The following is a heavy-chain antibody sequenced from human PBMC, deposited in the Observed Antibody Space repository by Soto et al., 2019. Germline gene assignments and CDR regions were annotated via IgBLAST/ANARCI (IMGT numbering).Heavy chain of an antibody. Sequence: SETLSLTCTVSGYPITSHCWSWIRQPPGRGLQWIGHLCYSGNTNYNPSLKSRVTISVDTSKNQFSLNLSSVTAADTAVYYCAVNQAADRAIRYYYYYMDVWGKGTTVTVSS. D-gene: IGHD6-13*01. CDR3: AVNQAADRAIRYYYYYMDV. CDR2: LCYSGNT. J-gene: IGHJ6*03. V-gene: IGHV4-59*08. CDR1: GYPITSHC.